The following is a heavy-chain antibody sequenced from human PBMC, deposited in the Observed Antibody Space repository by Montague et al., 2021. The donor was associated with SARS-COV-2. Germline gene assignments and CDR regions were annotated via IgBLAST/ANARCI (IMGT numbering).Heavy chain of an antibody. J-gene: IGHJ4*02. Sequence: SETLSLTCNVSGGSLSSYYWSWIRQPPGKGLEWIGYVYYNRNTNYNPSLKSRIILSVDTSRNHFSLKVSPVTAADTAVYYCARGSKWSHYFDYWGQGTLVTVSS. D-gene: IGHD2-15*01. CDR3: ARGSKWSHYFDY. V-gene: IGHV4-59*01. CDR1: GGSLSSYY. CDR2: VYYNRNT.